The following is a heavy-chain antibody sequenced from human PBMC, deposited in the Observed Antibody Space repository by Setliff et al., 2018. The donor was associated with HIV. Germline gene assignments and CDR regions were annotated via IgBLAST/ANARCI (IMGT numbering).Heavy chain of an antibody. CDR2: VSHTGSA. CDR1: GGSFSDYY. CDR3: SKRLRAVIIRKDDAFDV. J-gene: IGHJ3*01. D-gene: IGHD3-10*01. Sequence: PSETLSLTCAVYGGSFSDYYWTWIRQSPDNGLEWIGEVSHTGSAKYEPFLRRRVTISVDTSKNQFSLKLTSVTAADTATYFCSKRLRAVIIRKDDAFDVWGQGTKVTVSS. V-gene: IGHV4-34*01.